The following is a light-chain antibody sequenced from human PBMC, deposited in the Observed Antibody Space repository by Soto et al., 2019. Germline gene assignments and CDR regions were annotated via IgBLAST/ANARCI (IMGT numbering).Light chain of an antibody. Sequence: EIVLKQSPATLALSPGERATLSCRASQSISSSYLAWYQQKPGQAPRLLVYGASSRATGIADRFSGSGSGTDFTLTISRLEPEDFAVYYCQQRSNWWTFGQGTKVDIK. CDR3: QQRSNWWT. CDR1: QSISSSY. V-gene: IGKV3D-20*02. CDR2: GAS. J-gene: IGKJ1*01.